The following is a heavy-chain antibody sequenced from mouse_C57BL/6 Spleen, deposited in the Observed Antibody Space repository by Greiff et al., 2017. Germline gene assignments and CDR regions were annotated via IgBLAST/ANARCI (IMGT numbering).Heavy chain of an antibody. J-gene: IGHJ4*01. Sequence: VQLQQSGAELVRPGASVTLSCKASGYTFTDYEMHWVKQTPVHGLEWIGAIDPETGGTAYNQKFKGKAILTADKSSSTAYMELRSLTSEDSAVYYCRGYYDYDPFYYAMDYWGQGTSVTVSS. V-gene: IGHV1-15*01. CDR2: IDPETGGT. CDR1: GYTFTDYE. CDR3: RGYYDYDPFYYAMDY. D-gene: IGHD2-4*01.